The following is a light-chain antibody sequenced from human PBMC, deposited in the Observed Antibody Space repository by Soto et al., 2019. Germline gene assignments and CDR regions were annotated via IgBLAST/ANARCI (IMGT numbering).Light chain of an antibody. CDR1: SSNIGINT. CDR2: NNN. J-gene: IGLJ1*01. CDR3: AAWDDSLNGYV. V-gene: IGLV1-44*01. Sequence: QSVLTQPPSASETPGQRVTISCSGRSSNIGINTVDWFQQLPGTAPKLLIYNNNQRPSGVPDRFSGSKSGTSASLAISGLQAEDESDYYCAAWDDSLNGYVFGTGTKLTVL.